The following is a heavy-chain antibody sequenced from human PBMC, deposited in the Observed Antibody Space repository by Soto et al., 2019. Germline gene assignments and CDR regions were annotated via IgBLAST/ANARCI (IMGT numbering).Heavy chain of an antibody. CDR3: ARSDIVIDAFDI. CDR1: GLRFTCRS. J-gene: IGHJ3*02. CDR2: INPNSGGT. D-gene: IGHD2-15*01. V-gene: IGHV1-2*04. Sequence: ASFEVSSKDSGLRFTCRSRQWVRHAPGQGLEWMGWINPNSGGTNYAQKFQGWVTMTRDTSISTAYMELSRLRSDDTAVYYCARSDIVIDAFDIWGQGTMVTVSS.